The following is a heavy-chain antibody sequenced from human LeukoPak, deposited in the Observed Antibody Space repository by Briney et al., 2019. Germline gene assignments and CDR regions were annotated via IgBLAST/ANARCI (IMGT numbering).Heavy chain of an antibody. CDR1: GGSFSGYY. D-gene: IGHD5-18*01. CDR2: INHSGST. J-gene: IGHJ4*02. Sequence: SETLSLTCAVYGGSFSGYYWSWIRQPPGKGLEWIGEINHSGSTNYNPSLKNRVTISVDTSKNQFSLKLSSVTAADTAVYYCARGKDTAMVPPFDYWGQGPLVTVSS. V-gene: IGHV4-34*01. CDR3: ARGKDTAMVPPFDY.